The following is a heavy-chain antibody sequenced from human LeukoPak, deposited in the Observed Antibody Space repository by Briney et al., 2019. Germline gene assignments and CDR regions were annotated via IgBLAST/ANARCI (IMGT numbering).Heavy chain of an antibody. CDR2: IDPAGTDT. CDR3: GRFGYVAGIDL. V-gene: IGHV3-7*01. CDR1: GFSFNSYW. D-gene: IGHD6-19*01. Sequence: GGSLRLSCAASGFSFNSYWMTWVRQPPGRGLEWVANIDPAGTDTYYVDPVKGRFTISRCNAKNLVYLQMNTLRAEDTAVYSCGRFGYVAGIDLWGQGTLVTVSS. J-gene: IGHJ4*02.